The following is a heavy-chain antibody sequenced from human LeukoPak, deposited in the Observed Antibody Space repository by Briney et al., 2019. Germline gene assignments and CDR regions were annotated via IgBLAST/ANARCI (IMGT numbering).Heavy chain of an antibody. CDR2: ISSSSTYI. J-gene: IGHJ4*02. Sequence: GGSLRLSCAVSGFTFSRSTMNWVRQAPGKGLEWVSSISSSSTYIYYADSVKGRFTISRDNAENSLYLQMRSLRDEDTAVYYCARAMRSGYDYWGQGTLVTVSS. CDR3: ARAMRSGYDY. CDR1: GFTFSRST. V-gene: IGHV3-21*01. D-gene: IGHD5-12*01.